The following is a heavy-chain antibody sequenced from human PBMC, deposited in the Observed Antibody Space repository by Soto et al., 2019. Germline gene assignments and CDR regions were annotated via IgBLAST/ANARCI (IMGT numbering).Heavy chain of an antibody. CDR3: ARTKYYYDTTAYIFDY. V-gene: IGHV4-31*03. D-gene: IGHD3-22*01. J-gene: IGHJ4*02. Sequence: QVQLQESGPGLVKPSQTLSLTCTVSGGSISSGGYYWSWIRQHPGKGLEWIGYIYYSGSTYYNPSLKSRVTMSVDTSQNQFSLKLSSVSAADTAVYYCARTKYYYDTTAYIFDYWGQGALVTVSS. CDR2: IYYSGST. CDR1: GGSISSGGYY.